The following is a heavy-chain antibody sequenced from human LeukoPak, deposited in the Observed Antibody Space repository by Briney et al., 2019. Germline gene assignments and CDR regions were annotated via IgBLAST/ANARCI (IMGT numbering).Heavy chain of an antibody. CDR2: IYSGGST. CDR1: GFTVSSNY. D-gene: IGHD3-10*01. Sequence: GGSLRLSCAASGFTVSSNYMSWVRQAPGKGLEWVSVIYSGGSTYYADSVKGRFTISRDNSKSTLYIQMNSLRAEDTAVYYCTTDTYYGSGSYYFCYWGQGTLVTVSP. J-gene: IGHJ4*02. CDR3: TTDTYYGSGSYYFCY. V-gene: IGHV3-53*01.